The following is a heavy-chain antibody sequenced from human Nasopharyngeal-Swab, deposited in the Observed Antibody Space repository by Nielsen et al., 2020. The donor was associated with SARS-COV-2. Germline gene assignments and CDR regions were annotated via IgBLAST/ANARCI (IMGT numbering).Heavy chain of an antibody. J-gene: IGHJ3*02. CDR1: TFTFSRYW. V-gene: IGHV3-74*01. Sequence: GESLKISCTASTFTFSRYWIHWVRQVPGKGLVWVSRINGDGTRINYADSVKGRFTISRDNAKNTVFLQMNSLRAEDTAVYYCARDKWMEGPTCDAFDIWGQGTMVTVSS. D-gene: IGHD2-2*03. CDR3: ARDKWMEGPTCDAFDI. CDR2: INGDGTRI.